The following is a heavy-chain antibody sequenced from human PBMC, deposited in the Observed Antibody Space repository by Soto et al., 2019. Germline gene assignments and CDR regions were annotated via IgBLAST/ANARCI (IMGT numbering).Heavy chain of an antibody. CDR3: ARMTTVPIDAFDI. J-gene: IGHJ3*02. V-gene: IGHV2-26*01. D-gene: IGHD4-17*01. CDR2: IFSNDEK. CDR1: GFSLSNATMG. Sequence: QVTLKESGPVLVKPTETLTLTCTVSGFSLSNATMGVSWIRQPPGKALEWLAHIFSNDEKSYSTSLKSRLTISNDTSKCQVVLTMTNMEPGDTATYYCARMTTVPIDAFDIWGQGTIVTVSS.